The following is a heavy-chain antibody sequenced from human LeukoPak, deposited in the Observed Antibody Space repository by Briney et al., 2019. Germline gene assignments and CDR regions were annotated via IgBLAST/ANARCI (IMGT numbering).Heavy chain of an antibody. V-gene: IGHV1-46*01. J-gene: IGHJ4*02. CDR2: IYPRDGST. Sequence: AASVKVSCKVSGYSFTSNYIHWVRQAPGQGLEWMGMIYPRDGSTSYAQRFQDRVTVTRDTSTSTVHMELSGLRSEDTAVYYCARDQEGFDYWGQGTLVPVSS. CDR3: ARDQEGFDY. CDR1: GYSFTSNY.